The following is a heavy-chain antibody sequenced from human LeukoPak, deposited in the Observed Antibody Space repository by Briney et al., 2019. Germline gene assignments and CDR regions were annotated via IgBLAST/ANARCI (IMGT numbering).Heavy chain of an antibody. CDR3: AITIPQHDAFDI. V-gene: IGHV1-69*05. D-gene: IGHD5-24*01. CDR2: IIPIFGTA. Sequence: SVKVSCKASGGTFSSYAISWVRQAPGQGLEWMGRIIPIFGTANYAQKFQGRVTVTTDESTSTAYMELSSLRSEDTAVYYCAITIPQHDAFDIWGQGTMVTVSS. CDR1: GGTFSSYA. J-gene: IGHJ3*02.